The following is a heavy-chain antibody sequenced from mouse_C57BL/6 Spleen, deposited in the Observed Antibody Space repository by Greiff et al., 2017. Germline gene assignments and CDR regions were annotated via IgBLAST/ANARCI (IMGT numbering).Heavy chain of an antibody. CDR2: IYPGDGDT. CDR1: GYAFSSSW. J-gene: IGHJ2*01. D-gene: IGHD1-1*01. Sequence: QVQLQQSGPELVKPGASVKISCKASGYAFSSSWMNWVKQRPGKGLEWIGRIYPGDGDTNYNGKFKGKATLTADKSSSTAYMQLSSLTSEDSAVYFCAIYYGSSSYYFDYGGQGTTLTVSS. V-gene: IGHV1-82*01. CDR3: AIYYGSSSYYFDY.